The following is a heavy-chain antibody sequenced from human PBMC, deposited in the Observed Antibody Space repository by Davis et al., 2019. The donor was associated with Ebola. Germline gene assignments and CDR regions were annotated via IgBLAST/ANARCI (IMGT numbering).Heavy chain of an antibody. V-gene: IGHV4-34*01. D-gene: IGHD4-17*01. CDR2: INHSGST. J-gene: IGHJ4*02. CDR1: GGSFSGYY. Sequence: PSETLSLTCAVYGGSFSGYYWSWIRQPPGKGLEWIGEINHSGSTNYNPSLKSRVTISVDTSKNQLSLKLSSVTAADTAVYYCARDYGDYALDYWGQGTLVTVSS. CDR3: ARDYGDYALDY.